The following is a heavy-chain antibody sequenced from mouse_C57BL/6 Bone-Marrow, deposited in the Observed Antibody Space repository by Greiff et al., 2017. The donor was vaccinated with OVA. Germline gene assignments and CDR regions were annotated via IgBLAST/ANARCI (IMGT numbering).Heavy chain of an antibody. J-gene: IGHJ4*01. Sequence: VKLMESGPGLVAPSQSLSITCTVSGFSLTSYGVDWVRQPPGKGLEWLGVIWGGGSTNYNSALMSRLSISKDNSKSQVFLKMNSLQTDDTAMYYCAKHSDFYYYGSSYDAMDYWGQGTSVTVSS. CDR3: AKHSDFYYYGSSYDAMDY. CDR2: IWGGGST. D-gene: IGHD1-1*01. V-gene: IGHV2-9*01. CDR1: GFSLTSYG.